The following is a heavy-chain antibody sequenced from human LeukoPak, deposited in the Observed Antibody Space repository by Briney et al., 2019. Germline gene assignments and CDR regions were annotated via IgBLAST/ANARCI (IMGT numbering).Heavy chain of an antibody. V-gene: IGHV3-9*01. Sequence: GGSLRLSCAASGFPFDEHAMHWFRQAPGKGLEWVSGISYSSETIGYVDSVKGRFTISRDNVRKSLYLQMNSLRVEDTALYYCAKDGTGLFSRSGGLYYYYMDVWGKGTTVTVSS. CDR2: ISYSSETI. CDR3: AKDGTGLFSRSGGLYYYYMDV. J-gene: IGHJ6*03. D-gene: IGHD3/OR15-3a*01. CDR1: GFPFDEHA.